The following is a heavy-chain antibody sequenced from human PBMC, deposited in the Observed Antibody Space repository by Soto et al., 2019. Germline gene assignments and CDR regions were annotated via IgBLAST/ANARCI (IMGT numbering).Heavy chain of an antibody. V-gene: IGHV3-30*18. CDR3: AKDKGVTSLDY. Sequence: QVQLVESGGGVVQPGRSLRLSCAASGLNFRAAGMHWVRQTPGKGLEWVAFTSSDGNNKYYGDSVKGRFSISRDDSMNSLYLQMNTLRAEDSAVYYCAKDKGVTSLDYWGQGTLVTVSS. CDR2: TSSDGNNK. D-gene: IGHD3-10*01. J-gene: IGHJ4*02. CDR1: GLNFRAAG.